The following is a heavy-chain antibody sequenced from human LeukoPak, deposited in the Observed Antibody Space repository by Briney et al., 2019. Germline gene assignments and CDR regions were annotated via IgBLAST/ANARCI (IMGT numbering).Heavy chain of an antibody. Sequence: PSETLSLTCTVSGASITDSYWNWVRQPPGKGLEWIGYIYSSGSTDYSPSLKSRVTISIDTSKNQFSLKMTSVTAADTAVYYCANSYDGKIVPFDNWGQGALVTVSS. J-gene: IGHJ4*02. CDR1: GASITDSY. D-gene: IGHD3-22*01. CDR2: IYSSGST. CDR3: ANSYDGKIVPFDN. V-gene: IGHV4-4*09.